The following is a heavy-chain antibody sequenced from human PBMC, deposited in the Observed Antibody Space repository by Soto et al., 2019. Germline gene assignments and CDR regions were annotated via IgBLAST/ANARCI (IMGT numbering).Heavy chain of an antibody. J-gene: IGHJ6*02. D-gene: IGHD4-17*01. V-gene: IGHV4-30-4*01. Sequence: SETLSLTCIVSGGSISSGDYYWSWIRQPPGKGLEWIGCIYYSGSTYYNPSLKSRVTISVDTSKNQFSLKLSSVTAADTAVYYCARDSLHDYGDSQKNYYGMDVWGQGTTVTVSS. CDR1: GGSISSGDYY. CDR2: IYYSGST. CDR3: ARDSLHDYGDSQKNYYGMDV.